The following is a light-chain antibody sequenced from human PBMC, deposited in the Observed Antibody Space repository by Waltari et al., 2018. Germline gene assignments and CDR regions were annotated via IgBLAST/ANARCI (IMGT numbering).Light chain of an antibody. Sequence: DVVMTQSPLSLPVTLGQPASISCRSSQSLVHSDGNTYLSWFQQRPGQSPRRLIYKVSNRDSGVPDRFSGRGSGTYFPLKIRRVEAEDIAIYYCMQGIHWPRSFGQGTKVEIE. V-gene: IGKV2-30*02. J-gene: IGKJ1*01. CDR1: QSLVHSDGNTY. CDR2: KVS. CDR3: MQGIHWPRS.